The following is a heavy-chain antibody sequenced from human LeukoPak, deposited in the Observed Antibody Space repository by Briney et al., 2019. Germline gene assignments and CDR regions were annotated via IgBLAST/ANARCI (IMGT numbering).Heavy chain of an antibody. Sequence: ASVKVSCKASGYTFTGYYMHWVRQASGQGLEWMGRINPNSGGTNYAQKFQGRVTMTRDTSISTAYMELSRLRSDDTAVYYCARAAMVTNDRVFGYWGQGTLVTVSS. CDR1: GYTFTGYY. J-gene: IGHJ4*02. CDR3: ARAAMVTNDRVFGY. CDR2: INPNSGGT. D-gene: IGHD5-18*01. V-gene: IGHV1-2*06.